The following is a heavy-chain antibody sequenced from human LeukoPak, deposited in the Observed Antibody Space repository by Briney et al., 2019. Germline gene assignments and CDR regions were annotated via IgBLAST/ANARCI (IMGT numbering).Heavy chain of an antibody. CDR2: IYSGGST. Sequence: AGGSLRLSCAASGFTVSSNYMSWVRQAPGKGLEWVSVIYSGGSTYYADSVKGRFTISRDNSKNTLYLQMNSLRAEDTAVYYCARNTVGYFDYWGQGTLVTVSS. D-gene: IGHD4-23*01. CDR3: ARNTVGYFDY. CDR1: GFTVSSNY. J-gene: IGHJ4*02. V-gene: IGHV3-53*05.